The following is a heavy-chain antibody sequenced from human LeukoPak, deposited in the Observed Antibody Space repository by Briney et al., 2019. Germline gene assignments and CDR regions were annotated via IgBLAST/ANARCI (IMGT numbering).Heavy chain of an antibody. D-gene: IGHD5-24*01. V-gene: IGHV3-11*01. CDR2: ISSSGSTI. CDR3: AREVSMRCLQLGWFDP. CDR1: GFTFSDYY. J-gene: IGHJ5*02. Sequence: PGGSLILSCAASGFTFSDYYMSWIRQATGKGLEWVSYISSSGSTIYYADSVKGRFTISMHNAKNSLYLKMNSLRAEDTAVYYCAREVSMRCLQLGWFDPWGQGTLVTVSS.